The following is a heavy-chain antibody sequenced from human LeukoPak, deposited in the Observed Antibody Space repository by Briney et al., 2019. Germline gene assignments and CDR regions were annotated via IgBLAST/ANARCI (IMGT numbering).Heavy chain of an antibody. V-gene: IGHV4-30-4*08. D-gene: IGHD2-2*01. CDR1: GGSISSGDYY. CDR3: AREKIVVVPTAAYYMDV. J-gene: IGHJ6*03. CDR2: IYYSGST. Sequence: KPSQTLTLTCTVSGGSISSGDYYWSWIRQPPGQGLEWIGYIYYSGSTYYKPSLKSRVTISVDTSKNQFSLKLSSVTAADTAVYYCAREKIVVVPTAAYYMDVWGKGTTVTVSS.